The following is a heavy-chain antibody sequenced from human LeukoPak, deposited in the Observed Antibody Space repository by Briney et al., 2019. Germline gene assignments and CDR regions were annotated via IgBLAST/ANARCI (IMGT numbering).Heavy chain of an antibody. V-gene: IGHV1-8*01. CDR2: MNPNSGHT. CDR3: TRDGIAARIFDF. Sequence: ASVKVSCKASGYTFTRYDINWVRQATGQGLEWMGWMNPNSGHTGYAQKFQGRVTLTRDTSISTAYMVLSSLTSEDTALYYCTRDGIAARIFDFWGQGTMVTVSS. D-gene: IGHD6-6*01. J-gene: IGHJ3*01. CDR1: GYTFTRYD.